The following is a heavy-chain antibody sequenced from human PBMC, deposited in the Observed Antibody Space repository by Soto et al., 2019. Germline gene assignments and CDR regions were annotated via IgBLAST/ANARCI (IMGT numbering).Heavy chain of an antibody. J-gene: IGHJ4*02. Sequence: QVQLQESGPGLVKPSQTLSLTCTVSGGSINNGDYYWNWIRQHPEKGLEWMGYINYRGTTFYSPSLKSRIIISVDTSKNQFSLKLSSVTAADTAVYYCARDAPGAAPYWGQGTLVPVSS. V-gene: IGHV4-31*03. CDR1: GGSINNGDYY. CDR3: ARDAPGAAPY. D-gene: IGHD6-13*01. CDR2: INYRGTT.